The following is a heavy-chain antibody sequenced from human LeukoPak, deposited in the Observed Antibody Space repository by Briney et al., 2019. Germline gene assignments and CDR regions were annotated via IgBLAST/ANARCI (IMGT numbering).Heavy chain of an antibody. V-gene: IGHV1-69*04. CDR3: ATTPEIPLSGDWFDP. CDR1: GGTFSSYA. J-gene: IGHJ5*02. Sequence: SVKVSCKASGGTFSSYAISWVRQAPGQGLEWMGRIIPILGIANYAQKFQGRVTITADKSTSTAYMELSSLRSEDTAVYYCATTPEIPLSGDWFDPWGQGTLVTVSS. CDR2: IIPILGIA. D-gene: IGHD3-10*01.